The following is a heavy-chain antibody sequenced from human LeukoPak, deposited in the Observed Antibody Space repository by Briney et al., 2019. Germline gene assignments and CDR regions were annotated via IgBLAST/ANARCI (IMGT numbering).Heavy chain of an antibody. CDR1: GFIFSSYS. CDR3: ARGYGDYVAFDN. J-gene: IGHJ4*02. D-gene: IGHD4-17*01. V-gene: IGHV3-23*01. Sequence: GGSLRLSCAASGFIFSSYSMHWVRQAPGKGLEWVSPISGSGGSTYYADSVKGRFTISRDNSKNTLYLQMNSLRAEDTAVYYCARGYGDYVAFDNWGQGTLVTVSS. CDR2: ISGSGGST.